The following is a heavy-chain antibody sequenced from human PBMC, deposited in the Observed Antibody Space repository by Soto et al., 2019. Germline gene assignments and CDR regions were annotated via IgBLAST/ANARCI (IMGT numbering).Heavy chain of an antibody. CDR3: TKDASTWYGASTVYFDY. Sequence: EVQLLESGGDLVQPGGSLRLSCAASGFTFSSYAMSWVRQAPGKGLEWVSTITGSGGSTYYADSVKGRFTISRDNSKSTLYVRMNSLRAEDTAVYYCTKDASTWYGASTVYFDYWGQGNLVTVSS. CDR2: ITGSGGST. CDR1: GFTFSSYA. J-gene: IGHJ4*02. D-gene: IGHD6-13*01. V-gene: IGHV3-23*01.